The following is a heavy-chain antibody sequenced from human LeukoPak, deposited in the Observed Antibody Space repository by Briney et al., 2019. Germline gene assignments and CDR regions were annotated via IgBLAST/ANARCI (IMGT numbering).Heavy chain of an antibody. Sequence: PSETLSLTCTVSGGSISSSSYYWGWIRQPPGKGLEWIGSIYYSGSTYYNPSLKSRVTISVDTSKNQFSLKLSSVTAADTAVYYCARDIWFGELLPHTSDAFDIWGQGTMVTVSS. CDR2: IYYSGST. CDR1: GGSISSSSYY. J-gene: IGHJ3*02. V-gene: IGHV4-39*07. D-gene: IGHD3-10*01. CDR3: ARDIWFGELLPHTSDAFDI.